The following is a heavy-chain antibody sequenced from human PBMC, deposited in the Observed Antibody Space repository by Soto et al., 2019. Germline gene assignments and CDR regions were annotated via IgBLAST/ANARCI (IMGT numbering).Heavy chain of an antibody. Sequence: TSETLSLTCTVSGGSIGSYYWSWIRQPAGKGLEWIGRIYTSGSTNYNPSLKSRVTMSVDTSKNQFSLKLSSVTAADTAVYYCARSTPGDFWSGYPYTIPFDYWGQGTLVTVSS. CDR1: GGSIGSYY. J-gene: IGHJ4*02. CDR3: ARSTPGDFWSGYPYTIPFDY. V-gene: IGHV4-4*07. D-gene: IGHD3-3*01. CDR2: IYTSGST.